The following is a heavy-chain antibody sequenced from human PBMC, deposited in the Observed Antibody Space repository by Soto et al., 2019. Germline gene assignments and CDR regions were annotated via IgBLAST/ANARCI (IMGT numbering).Heavy chain of an antibody. D-gene: IGHD4-17*01. V-gene: IGHV1-58*01. J-gene: IGHJ4*02. CDR3: AADLASGGDYTLAAY. Sequence: SGKVSFKASGFTFTSAAVQWVRQARGQRLEWIGWIVVGSGNTNYAQKFQERVTITRDMSTSTAYMELSSLRSEDTAVYYCAADLASGGDYTLAAYWGQGTLVTVSS. CDR1: GFTFTSAA. CDR2: IVVGSGNT.